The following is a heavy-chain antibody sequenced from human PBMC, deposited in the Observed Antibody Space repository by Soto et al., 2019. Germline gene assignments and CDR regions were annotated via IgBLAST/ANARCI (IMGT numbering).Heavy chain of an antibody. V-gene: IGHV4-34*01. Sequence: PSETLSLTCAVYGGSFSGYYWSWIRQPPGKGLEWIGEINHSGSTNYNPSLKSRVTISVDTSKNQFSLKLSSVTAADTAVYYCARGTRGILTGRTSDAFDIWGQGTMVTVSS. CDR1: GGSFSGYY. CDR3: ARGTRGILTGRTSDAFDI. CDR2: INHSGST. J-gene: IGHJ3*02. D-gene: IGHD3-9*01.